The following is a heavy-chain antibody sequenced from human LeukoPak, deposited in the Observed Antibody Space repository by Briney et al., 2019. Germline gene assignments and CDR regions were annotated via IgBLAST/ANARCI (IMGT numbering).Heavy chain of an antibody. D-gene: IGHD2-21*02. Sequence: GGSLRLSCVASGFTFSNQDMHWVRQAPGKGLEGLAVIWYDGSNENYADSVKGRFTISRDHSKNPVYLQMNSLRAEDTAVYYCAKEGAYCGRDCSGVFDCWGQGTLVTVSS. CDR3: AKEGAYCGRDCSGVFDC. CDR1: GFTFSNQD. J-gene: IGHJ4*02. V-gene: IGHV3-33*06. CDR2: IWYDGSNE.